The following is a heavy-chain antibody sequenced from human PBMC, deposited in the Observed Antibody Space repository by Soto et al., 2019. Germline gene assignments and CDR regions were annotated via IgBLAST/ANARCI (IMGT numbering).Heavy chain of an antibody. J-gene: IGHJ6*02. V-gene: IGHV1-69*13. D-gene: IGHD1-26*01. Sequence: ASVKVSCKASGGTFRSYAISWGRQAPGQGVEWMGGIIPIVGTADYAQKFQGRVTITADESTSTAYMELSSLRSEDTAVYYCASHSGSSPEGRYYYGMDVWGQGTTVTVSS. CDR3: ASHSGSSPEGRYYYGMDV. CDR1: GGTFRSYA. CDR2: IIPIVGTA.